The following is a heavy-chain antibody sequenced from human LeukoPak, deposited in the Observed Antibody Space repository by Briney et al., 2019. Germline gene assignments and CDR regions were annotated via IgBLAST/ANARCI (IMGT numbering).Heavy chain of an antibody. CDR3: ARGPLARITMIVVAPFPAFDI. J-gene: IGHJ3*02. V-gene: IGHV3-48*02. D-gene: IGHD3-22*01. Sequence: PGGSLRLSCAASGFTFSSYSMNWVRQAPGKGLEWVSYISSSRSTIYYADSVKGRFTISRDNAKNSLYLQMNSLRDEDTAVYYCARGPLARITMIVVAPFPAFDIWGQGTMVTVSS. CDR2: ISSSRSTI. CDR1: GFTFSSYS.